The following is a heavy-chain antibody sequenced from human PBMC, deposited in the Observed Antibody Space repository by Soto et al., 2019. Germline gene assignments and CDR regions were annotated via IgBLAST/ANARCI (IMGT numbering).Heavy chain of an antibody. J-gene: IGHJ6*02. Sequence: GGSLKISCAASGFTLSSYAMSWVRQAPGKGLEWVSAISGSGNRTFHADSVKGRFTISRDNAKNALYLQMNSLRVEDTAVYYCAKEVTSGSYSHYYYGLDVWGQGTMVTVSS. CDR2: ISGSGNRT. CDR3: AKEVTSGSYSHYYYGLDV. V-gene: IGHV3-23*01. CDR1: GFTLSSYA. D-gene: IGHD1-26*01.